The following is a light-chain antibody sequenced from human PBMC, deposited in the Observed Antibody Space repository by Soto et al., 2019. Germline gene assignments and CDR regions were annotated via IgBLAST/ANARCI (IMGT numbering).Light chain of an antibody. CDR2: GAS. CDR3: QQYSGLPMT. V-gene: IGKV3-20*01. CDR1: QTVNSNY. J-gene: IGKJ5*01. Sequence: IVLTQSPGTLSLSPGQTATLSCRASQTVNSNYLAWCQHKPGQAPRLLIYGASRRATGIPDRFSGSGSGTDFTLTITRLEPEDFAVYFCQQYSGLPMTFGQGTRLEIK.